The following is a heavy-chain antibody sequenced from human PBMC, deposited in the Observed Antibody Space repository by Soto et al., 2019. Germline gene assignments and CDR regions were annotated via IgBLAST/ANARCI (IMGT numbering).Heavy chain of an antibody. CDR2: ISGSGGST. J-gene: IGHJ4*02. Sequence: GGSLRLSCAASGFTFSSYAMSWVRQAPGKGLEWVSAISGSGGSTYYADSVKGRFTISRDNSKNTLYLQMNSLRAEDTAVYYCAKVDSGSYLDVYYFDYWGQGTLVTVSS. V-gene: IGHV3-23*01. CDR3: AKVDSGSYLDVYYFDY. CDR1: GFTFSSYA. D-gene: IGHD1-26*01.